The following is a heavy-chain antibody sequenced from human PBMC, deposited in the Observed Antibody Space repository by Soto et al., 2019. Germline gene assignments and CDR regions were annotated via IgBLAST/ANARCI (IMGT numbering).Heavy chain of an antibody. D-gene: IGHD3-22*01. V-gene: IGHV3-30*18. J-gene: IGHJ4*02. CDR2: ISYDGSNK. CDR3: AKMAHYDSSGHSYFDY. Sequence: PGGSLRLSCAASGFTFSSYGVHWVRQAPGKGLEWVAVISYDGSNKYYADSVKGRFTISRDNSKNTLYLQMNSLRAEDTAVYYCAKMAHYDSSGHSYFDYWGQGTLVTVSS. CDR1: GFTFSSYG.